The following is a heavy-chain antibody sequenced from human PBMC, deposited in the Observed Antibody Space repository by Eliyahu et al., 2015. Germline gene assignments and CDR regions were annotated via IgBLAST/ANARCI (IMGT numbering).Heavy chain of an antibody. CDR2: ISGSGGST. Sequence: EVQLLESGGGLVQPGGSLXLSXAASGFXFSXYAMSWVRQAPGKGLXWVSAISGSGGSTYYADSVKGRFTISRDNSKNTLYLQMNSLRAEDTAVYYCAKWGIIGLQLRGGFDYWGQGTLVTVSS. CDR3: AKWGIIGLQLRGGFDY. D-gene: IGHD5-24*01. V-gene: IGHV3-23*01. CDR1: GFXFSXYA. J-gene: IGHJ4*02.